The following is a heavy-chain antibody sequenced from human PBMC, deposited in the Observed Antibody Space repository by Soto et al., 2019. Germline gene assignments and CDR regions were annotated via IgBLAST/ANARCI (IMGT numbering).Heavy chain of an antibody. Sequence: SETLSLTCTVSGGSVNSYYWTWIRQPPGKGLEWIGYNYNSATTNHNPSFKSRVTMSIDTSKNQFSLNLTSVTAADTAVYYCARGGYYMGVWGKGTTVTVSS. CDR3: ARGGYYMGV. CDR1: GGSVNSYY. CDR2: NYNSATT. J-gene: IGHJ6*03. V-gene: IGHV4-59*02.